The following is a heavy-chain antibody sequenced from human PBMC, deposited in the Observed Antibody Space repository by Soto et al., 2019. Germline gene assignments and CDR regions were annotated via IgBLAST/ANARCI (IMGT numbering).Heavy chain of an antibody. J-gene: IGHJ6*02. CDR3: ARDSRTPSGGMDV. Sequence: SETLSLTCTVSGGFINSGDYHWTWIRQSPGKGLEWIGAIYYSGSTYYNPSLKSRIAISVDTSRNQFSLKLNSVTAADTALYYCARDSRTPSGGMDVWGQGTKVTVSS. V-gene: IGHV4-30-4*01. CDR1: GGFINSGDYH. CDR2: IYYSGST.